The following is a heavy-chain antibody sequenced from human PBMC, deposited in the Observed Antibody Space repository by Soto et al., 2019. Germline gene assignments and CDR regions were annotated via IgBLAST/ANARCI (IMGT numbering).Heavy chain of an antibody. V-gene: IGHV3-66*04. J-gene: IGHJ4*02. D-gene: IGHD5-18*01. Sequence: EVQLVESGGGLVQPGGSLRLSCAASGVTVSSNYMSWVRQAPGKGLEWVSVIYSGGSTYYADSVKGRFTISRDNSKNTLYLQMNSLRAEDTAVYYCARHGYHYAGGYFDYWGQGTLVTVSS. CDR1: GVTVSSNY. CDR3: ARHGYHYAGGYFDY. CDR2: IYSGGST.